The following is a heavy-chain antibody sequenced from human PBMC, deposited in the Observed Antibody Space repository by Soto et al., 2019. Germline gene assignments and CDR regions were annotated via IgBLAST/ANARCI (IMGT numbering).Heavy chain of an antibody. Sequence: ASVKVSCKASGYTFTGHYMHWVRQAPGQGLEWMGWINPNSGGTNYAQKFQGWVTMTRDTSISTAYMELSRLRSDDTAVYYCARDRAEKDSYGSDYYYMDVWGKGTTVTVSS. CDR2: INPNSGGT. V-gene: IGHV1-2*04. CDR3: ARDRAEKDSYGSDYYYMDV. CDR1: GYTFTGHY. D-gene: IGHD5-18*01. J-gene: IGHJ6*03.